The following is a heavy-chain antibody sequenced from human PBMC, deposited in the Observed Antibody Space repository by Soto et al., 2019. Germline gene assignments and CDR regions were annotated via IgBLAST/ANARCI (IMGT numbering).Heavy chain of an antibody. J-gene: IGHJ6*02. CDR3: ATAQEEDYSYYGMDV. CDR2: IYSGGTT. CDR1: GFTVSDNY. Sequence: GGSLRLSCAASGFTVSDNYMSWVRQAPGKGLEWVSVIYSGGTTYYADSVKGRFTISRDNSKNTLYLQMNSLGAEDTAVYYCATAQEEDYSYYGMDVWGQGTTVTVSS. V-gene: IGHV3-53*01.